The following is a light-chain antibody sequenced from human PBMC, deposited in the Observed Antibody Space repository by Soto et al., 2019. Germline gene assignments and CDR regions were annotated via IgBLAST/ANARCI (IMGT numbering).Light chain of an antibody. V-gene: IGKV3-15*01. CDR3: QQYNDWPLT. CDR1: QSVSSN. CDR2: GAF. Sequence: EIVMTQSPVTLSVSPGERVTLSCRASQSVSSNLARYQQKPGQAPSLLIYGAFTRATGIPARFSGTGSGTEFTLTISSLQSEDFALYYCQQYNDWPLTFGQGTK. J-gene: IGKJ1*01.